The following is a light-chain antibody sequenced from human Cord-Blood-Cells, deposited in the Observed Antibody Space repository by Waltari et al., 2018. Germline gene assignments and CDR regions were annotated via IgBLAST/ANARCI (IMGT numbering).Light chain of an antibody. J-gene: IGLJ2*01. CDR2: DVS. CDR1: RRDVGGYNY. Sequence: QSALTQPRSVSGFPGQSVTISCTGTRRDVGGYNYVSWYQQHPGKAPKLMIYDVSKRPSGVPDRFSGSKSGNTASLTISGLQAEDEADYYCCSYAGSYTYVVFGGGTKLTVL. V-gene: IGLV2-11*01. CDR3: CSYAGSYTYVV.